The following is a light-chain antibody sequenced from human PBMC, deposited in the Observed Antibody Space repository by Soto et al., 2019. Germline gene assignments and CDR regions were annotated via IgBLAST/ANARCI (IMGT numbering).Light chain of an antibody. CDR3: RQRSNWPSLT. Sequence: EIVMTQSPASLSVSPGERAALSCRASQSVGSYLAWYQHKPGQAPRLLISDASNRATGIPARFSGSGSETDFTLTISSLEPEDSAVYYCRQRSNWPSLTFGGGTKVDI. CDR2: DAS. V-gene: IGKV3-11*01. J-gene: IGKJ4*01. CDR1: QSVGSY.